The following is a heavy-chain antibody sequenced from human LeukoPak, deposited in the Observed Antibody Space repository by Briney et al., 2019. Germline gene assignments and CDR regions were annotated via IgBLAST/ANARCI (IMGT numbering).Heavy chain of an antibody. CDR1: GYRFTSYW. V-gene: IGHV5-51*01. J-gene: IGHJ6*04. CDR2: IYPGDSDT. D-gene: IGHD2-2*01. Sequence: GESLEISCKGCGYRFTSYWIGWVRQMPGKGLEWMGIIYPGDSDTRYSPSFQGQVTISADKSISTAYLQWSSLKASDTAMYYCARSDCSSTSCYDYYGMDVWGKGTTVTVSS. CDR3: ARSDCSSTSCYDYYGMDV.